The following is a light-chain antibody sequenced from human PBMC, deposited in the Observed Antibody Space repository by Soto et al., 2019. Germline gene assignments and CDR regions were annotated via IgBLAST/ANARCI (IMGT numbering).Light chain of an antibody. CDR1: RGISSY. V-gene: IGKV1-9*01. CDR3: QYLKPHPRT. J-gene: IGKJ4*01. CDR2: LAS. Sequence: IQLTQSPSSLSASVGDRVTITCRASRGISSYLAWYQQNPGKAPKLLIYLASTLQSGVPSRFSGSGSGTDFSLTVRALQPEDLATYYSQYLKPHPRTFGRGTKVEIK.